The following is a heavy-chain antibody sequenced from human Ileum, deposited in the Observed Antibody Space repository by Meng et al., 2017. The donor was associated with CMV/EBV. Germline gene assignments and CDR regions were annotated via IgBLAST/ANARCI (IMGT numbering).Heavy chain of an antibody. Sequence: SETLSLTCTVSGGSISSSSYYWGWIRQPPGKGPEWIGSIYYSGSTYYNPSLKSRVTISVDTSKNQFSLKLSSVTAADTAVYYCAREIVVVPAAIDYFDYWGQGTTVTVSS. D-gene: IGHD2-2*02. CDR1: GGSISSSSYY. J-gene: IGHJ4*02. CDR3: AREIVVVPAAIDYFDY. CDR2: IYYSGST. V-gene: IGHV4-39*07.